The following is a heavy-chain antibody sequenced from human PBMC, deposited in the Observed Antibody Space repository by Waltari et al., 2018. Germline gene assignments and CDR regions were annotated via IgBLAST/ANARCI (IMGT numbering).Heavy chain of an antibody. J-gene: IGHJ6*02. D-gene: IGHD6-13*01. Sequence: EEQLVESGGGSVQPGGSRRLACAASGPTISRNYMNWVRKSPGKGLEWCAVRYVGGATQYADSVKDRFIISRDNSKNTLYLQMHSLRVDDTAVYYCVRDIPRDDSSCDVWGQGTTVIVSS. CDR1: GPTISRNY. V-gene: IGHV3-66*01. CDR3: VRDIPRDDSSCDV. CDR2: RYVGGAT.